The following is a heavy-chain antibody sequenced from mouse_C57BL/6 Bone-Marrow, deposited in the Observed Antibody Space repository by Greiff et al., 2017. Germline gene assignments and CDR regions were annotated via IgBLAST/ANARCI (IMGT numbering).Heavy chain of an antibody. CDR3: ARWGFGAWFAY. CDR2: IHPNSGST. V-gene: IGHV1-64*01. D-gene: IGHD3-1*01. CDR1: GYTFTSYW. Sequence: VQLQQPGAELVKPGASVKLSCKASGYTFTSYWMHWVKQRPGQGLEWIGMIHPNSGSTNYNEKFKSKATLTVEKSSSTAYMQLSSLTSEDSAVYYCARWGFGAWFAYWGQGTLVTVSA. J-gene: IGHJ3*01.